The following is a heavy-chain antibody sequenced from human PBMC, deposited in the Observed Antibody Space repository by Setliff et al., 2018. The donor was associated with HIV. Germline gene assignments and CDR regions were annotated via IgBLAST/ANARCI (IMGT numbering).Heavy chain of an antibody. CDR1: GFTFDDYA. CDR3: ARGRGESRTNYFDY. J-gene: IGHJ4*02. Sequence: GGSLRLSCAVSGFTFDDYAMSWVRQAPGKGLEWVSGISGSGGSTYYADSVKGRFTISRDNSKNTLYLQMNSLRAEDTAVYFCARGRGESRTNYFDYWGQGSLVTVSS. V-gene: IGHV3-23*01. CDR2: ISGSGGST.